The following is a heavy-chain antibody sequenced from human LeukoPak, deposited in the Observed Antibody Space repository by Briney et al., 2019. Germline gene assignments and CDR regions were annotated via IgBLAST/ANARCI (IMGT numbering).Heavy chain of an antibody. CDR1: GGTFSSYA. D-gene: IGHD3-10*01. CDR3: AGDDSPYYYGSGSSREFDP. J-gene: IGHJ5*02. Sequence: VASVKVSCKASGGTFSSYAISWVRQAPGQGLEWMGGIIPIFGTANYAQKFQGRVTITADESTSTAYMELSSLRSEDTAVYYCAGDDSPYYYGSGSSREFDPWGQGTLVTVSS. CDR2: IIPIFGTA. V-gene: IGHV1-69*13.